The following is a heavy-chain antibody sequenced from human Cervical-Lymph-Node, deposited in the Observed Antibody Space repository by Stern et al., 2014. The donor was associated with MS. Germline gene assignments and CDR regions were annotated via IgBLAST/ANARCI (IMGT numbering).Heavy chain of an antibody. CDR1: GFSFSDFY. V-gene: IGHV3-72*01. J-gene: IGHJ4*02. CDR3: SRDSSGDY. Sequence: VQLVESGGGLVQPGGSLRLSCAASGFSFSDFYMDWVRQAPGKGLAWVGRSRNKAKSYTTDYAASVKGRFTISRDDSKNSLYLQMNSLKTEDTAVYYCSRDSSGDYWGPGTLVTVSS. CDR2: SRNKAKSYTT.